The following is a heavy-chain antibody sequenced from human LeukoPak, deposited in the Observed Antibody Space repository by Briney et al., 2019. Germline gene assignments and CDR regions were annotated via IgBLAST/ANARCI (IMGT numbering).Heavy chain of an antibody. J-gene: IGHJ5*02. CDR2: IYYSGST. Sequence: PSETLSLTCTVSGGSISTSSYYWGWIRQPPGKGLEWIGSIYYSGSTYYNPSLESRVTISVDTSKNQFSLKLSSVTAADTAVYYCARDTRYCSGGSCDNWFDPWGQGTLVTVSS. CDR3: ARDTRYCSGGSCDNWFDP. V-gene: IGHV4-39*07. CDR1: GGSISTSSYY. D-gene: IGHD2-15*01.